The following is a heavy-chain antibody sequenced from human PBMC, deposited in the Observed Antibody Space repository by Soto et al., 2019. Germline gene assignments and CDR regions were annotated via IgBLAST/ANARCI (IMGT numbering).Heavy chain of an antibody. Sequence: GGSLRLSCAASGFTFSSYAMHWVRQAPGKGLEWVAVISYDGSNKYYADSVKGRFTISRDNSKNTLYLQTNSLRAEDTAVYYCARNRHNYGSGSYVYWGQGTLVTVSS. D-gene: IGHD3-10*01. V-gene: IGHV3-30-3*01. CDR3: ARNRHNYGSGSYVY. J-gene: IGHJ4*02. CDR2: ISYDGSNK. CDR1: GFTFSSYA.